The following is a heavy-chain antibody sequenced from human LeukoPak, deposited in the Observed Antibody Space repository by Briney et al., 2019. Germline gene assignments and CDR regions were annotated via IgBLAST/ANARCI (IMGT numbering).Heavy chain of an antibody. CDR3: ARVIPLFAFDI. J-gene: IGHJ3*02. CDR1: GGSFSGYY. Sequence: SETLSLTCAVYGGSFSGYYWSWIRQPPGKGLEWIGYIYYSGSTNYNPSLKSRVTISVDTSKNQFSLKLSSVTAADTAVYYCARVIPLFAFDIWGQGTMVTVSS. V-gene: IGHV4-59*01. CDR2: IYYSGST. D-gene: IGHD2-2*02.